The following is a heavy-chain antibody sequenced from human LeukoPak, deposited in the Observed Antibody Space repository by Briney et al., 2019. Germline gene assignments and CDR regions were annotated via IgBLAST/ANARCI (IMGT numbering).Heavy chain of an antibody. CDR2: INPNSGGT. D-gene: IGHD2-15*01. CDR1: GYTFTGYY. V-gene: IGHV1-2*04. J-gene: IGHJ4*02. Sequence: ASVKVSCKASGYTFTGYYMHWVRQAPGQGLEWMGWINPNSGGTNYAQKFQGWVTMTRDTSISTTYMELSRLRSDDTAVYYCARDLGYCSGGSCYWGYYFDYWGQGTLVTVSS. CDR3: ARDLGYCSGGSCYWGYYFDY.